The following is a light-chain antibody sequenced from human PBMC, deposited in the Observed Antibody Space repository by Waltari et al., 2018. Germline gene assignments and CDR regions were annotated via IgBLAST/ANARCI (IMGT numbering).Light chain of an antibody. Sequence: SYVLTQPPSVSVAPGAPARVPRGGANIGSYSWPWYQQKPGQAPVLVIRYDTDRPSGIPERFSGSNSANTATLTISRVEAGDEANYYCQVWHAAIDPGVFGTGTEVTV. CDR1: NIGSYS. V-gene: IGLV3-21*04. CDR3: QVWHAAIDPGV. CDR2: YDT. J-gene: IGLJ1*01.